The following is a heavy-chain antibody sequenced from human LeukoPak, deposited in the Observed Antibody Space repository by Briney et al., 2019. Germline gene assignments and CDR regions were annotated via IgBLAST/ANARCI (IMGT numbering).Heavy chain of an antibody. Sequence: GASVKVSCKVSGYTFTELSMHWVRQAPGKGLEWMGGFDPEDGETIYAQKFQGRVTMTEDTSTDTAYMELSSLRSEDTAVYYCATVAGTVTTVWFDRWGQGGLVTVSS. CDR3: ATVAGTVTTVWFDR. V-gene: IGHV1-24*01. CDR1: GYTFTELS. D-gene: IGHD4-17*01. CDR2: FDPEDGET. J-gene: IGHJ5*02.